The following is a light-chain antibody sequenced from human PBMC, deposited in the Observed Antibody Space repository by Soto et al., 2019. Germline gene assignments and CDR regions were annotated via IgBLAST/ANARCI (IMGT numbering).Light chain of an antibody. CDR3: EAWDDSLKAVI. V-gene: IGLV1-44*01. Sequence: QSVLTQPPSVSGPPGQTVTISCSGSNSNIGSNSVTRYQHVPGTAPKLLLHTNNLRPSGIPARFSGSRSGTAASLDFTDLQSEDETEYYCEAWDDSLKAVIFGGGTKLTVL. J-gene: IGLJ2*01. CDR2: TNN. CDR1: NSNIGSNS.